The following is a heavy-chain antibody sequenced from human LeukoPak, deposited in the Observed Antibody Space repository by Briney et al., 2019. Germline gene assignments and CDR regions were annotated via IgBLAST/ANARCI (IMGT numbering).Heavy chain of an antibody. CDR2: IYYSGST. CDR1: GGSISNYY. Sequence: SETLSLTCTVSGGSISNYYWSWIRQPPGKGLEWIGFIYYSGSTIYIPSLKSRVTISVDTSKNQFSLKLSSVTAADTAVYFCARGPYSYDSSGAFDIWGRGTMVTVSS. CDR3: ARGPYSYDSSGAFDI. D-gene: IGHD3-22*01. J-gene: IGHJ3*02. V-gene: IGHV4-59*01.